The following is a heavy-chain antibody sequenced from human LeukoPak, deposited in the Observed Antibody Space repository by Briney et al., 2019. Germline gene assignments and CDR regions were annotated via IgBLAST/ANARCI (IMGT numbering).Heavy chain of an antibody. Sequence: GGSLRLSCAASGFTFSSYSMNWVRQAPGKGLEWVSSISSSSSYIYYADSVKGRFTISRDNAKNSLYLQMNSLRAEDTAVYYCAKDQPASGSWDYWGQGTLVTVSS. D-gene: IGHD3-10*01. CDR2: ISSSSSYI. V-gene: IGHV3-21*04. CDR1: GFTFSSYS. J-gene: IGHJ4*02. CDR3: AKDQPASGSWDY.